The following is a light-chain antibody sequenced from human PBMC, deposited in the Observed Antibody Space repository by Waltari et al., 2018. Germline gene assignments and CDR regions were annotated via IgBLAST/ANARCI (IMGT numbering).Light chain of an antibody. V-gene: IGKV4-1*01. J-gene: IGKJ1*01. Sequence: DIVMTQSPDSLAVSLGERATINCKSSQSVLYSSNNQNSLGWYQQKPGQPPKLLIYWASTRESGVPDRFSGSGSGTDFTRTISSLQAEDVAVYYCQQYYSTPWTFGQGTKVEIK. CDR3: QQYYSTPWT. CDR1: QSVLYSSNNQNS. CDR2: WAS.